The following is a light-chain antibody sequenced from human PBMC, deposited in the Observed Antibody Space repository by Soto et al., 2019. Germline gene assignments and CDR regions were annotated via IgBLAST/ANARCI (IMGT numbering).Light chain of an antibody. Sequence: ETVMTQSPATLSVSPGERATLSCRASQSISSDLAWYQQKPCQAPRLLIYGASTTATGIPGRFSGSGSGREFTLTISSLQSEDFAIYYCQQYNNWPLTFGQGTKLEIK. CDR3: QQYNNWPLT. V-gene: IGKV3-15*01. CDR1: QSISSD. CDR2: GAS. J-gene: IGKJ2*01.